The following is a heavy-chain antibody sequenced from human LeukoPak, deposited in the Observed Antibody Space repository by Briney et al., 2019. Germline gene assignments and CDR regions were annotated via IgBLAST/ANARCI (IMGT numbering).Heavy chain of an antibody. V-gene: IGHV1-2*02. J-gene: IGHJ4*02. CDR2: IVPNSGAT. CDR1: GYTFSDYW. CDR3: STEDKYCSSSTCGDS. Sequence: ASVKVACNTSGYTFSDYWMHWVRQAPGQGLEWMGYIVPNSGATTYAQKFQGRVTTTRDTSISAAYLDLSGLRSDDTAVYYCSTEDKYCSSSTCGDSWGQGTLVTVSS. D-gene: IGHD2-2*01.